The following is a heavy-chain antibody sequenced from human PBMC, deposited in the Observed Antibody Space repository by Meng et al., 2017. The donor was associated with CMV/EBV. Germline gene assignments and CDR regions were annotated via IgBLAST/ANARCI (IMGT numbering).Heavy chain of an antibody. CDR1: GNIFTQNG. Sequence: ASVKVSCKAPGNIFTQNGISWGRQAPGQRLEWMGWISADNQNTNLVQRFQGRVTMTIETSTNTAYVELRRLRSDDTAVYYCAMGGDYGDYHDPFDYWGQGTLVTVSS. CDR3: AMGGDYGDYHDPFDY. D-gene: IGHD4-17*01. J-gene: IGHJ4*02. V-gene: IGHV1-18*01. CDR2: ISADNQNT.